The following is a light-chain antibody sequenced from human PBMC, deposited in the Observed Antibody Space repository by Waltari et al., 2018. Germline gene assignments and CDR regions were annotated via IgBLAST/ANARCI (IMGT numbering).Light chain of an antibody. CDR3: TSYAGSNIVV. J-gene: IGLJ2*01. V-gene: IGLV2-8*01. CDR1: GSDIGAYNY. Sequence: QSALTQPPSASGSPGQSVTIPCTGTGSDIGAYNYVSWYQQHPGKAPKLMIYEVSKRPSGAPDRFSGSKSGNTASLTVSGLQREDEADYYCTSYAGSNIVVFGGGTKLTVL. CDR2: EVS.